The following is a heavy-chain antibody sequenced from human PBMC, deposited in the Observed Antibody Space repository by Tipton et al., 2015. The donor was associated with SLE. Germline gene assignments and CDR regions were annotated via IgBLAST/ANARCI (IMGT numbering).Heavy chain of an antibody. Sequence: SLRLSCSASGFTFANFWMHWVRQAPGKGLEWVANIKGDGSEKNYVDSVKGRFTISRDNAKNPLFLQMNSLRAEDTAAYYCLGWFRWGQGTLVTVPS. D-gene: IGHD3-10*01. CDR2: IKGDGSEK. J-gene: IGHJ4*02. CDR1: GFTFANFW. CDR3: LGWFR. V-gene: IGHV3-7*01.